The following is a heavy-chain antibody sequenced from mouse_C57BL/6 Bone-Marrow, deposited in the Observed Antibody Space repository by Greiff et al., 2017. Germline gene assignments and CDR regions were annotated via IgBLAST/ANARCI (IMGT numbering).Heavy chain of an antibody. D-gene: IGHD1-1*01. J-gene: IGHJ4*01. Sequence: QVQLQQSGAELVRPGTSVKVSCKASGYSFTNYLIEWVKQRPGQGLEWIGVINPGSGGTNNNEKFKGKATLTADKSSSTAYKQLSSMTSDDSAVYFCARWATTVVATKAMDYWGQGTSVTVSS. CDR3: ARWATTVVATKAMDY. CDR1: GYSFTNYL. CDR2: INPGSGGT. V-gene: IGHV1-54*01.